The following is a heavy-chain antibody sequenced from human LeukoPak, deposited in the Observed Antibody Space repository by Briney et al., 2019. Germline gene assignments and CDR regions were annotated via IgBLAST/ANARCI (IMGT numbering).Heavy chain of an antibody. D-gene: IGHD3-22*01. CDR1: GFTFSSYA. CDR2: IGSSGDTT. J-gene: IGHJ4*02. CDR3: AKGGGSSGYSQSDC. Sequence: GGSLRLSGAASGFTFSSYAMSWVRQAPGKGLEWVSTIGSSGDTTYYAGSVKGRFTISRDNSRNTLYLQMNSLRAEDTAVYYCAKGGGSSGYSQSDCWGQGTLVTVSS. V-gene: IGHV3-23*01.